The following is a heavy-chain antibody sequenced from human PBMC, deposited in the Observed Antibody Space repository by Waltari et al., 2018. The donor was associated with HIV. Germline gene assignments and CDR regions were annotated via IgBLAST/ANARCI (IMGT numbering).Heavy chain of an antibody. CDR3: ARDKGLAVPVTGRPMDV. Sequence: QVQLQESGPGLVKPSETLSLTCAVSGDSISSNYWSWIRQAPGKGLDWIGRIFGSGGFTDYNPSLKSRVTISTDPSKNQFSLKLNSLTAADTAVYYCARDKGLAVPVTGRPMDVWGRGLLVTVSS. V-gene: IGHV4-4*07. CDR1: GDSISSNY. CDR2: IFGSGGFT. J-gene: IGHJ4*02. D-gene: IGHD2-2*01.